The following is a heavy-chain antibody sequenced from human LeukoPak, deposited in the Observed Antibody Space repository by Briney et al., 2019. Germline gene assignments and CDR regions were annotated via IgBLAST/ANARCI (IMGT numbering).Heavy chain of an antibody. CDR3: ARASSPWGYCSSTSCHPDAFDI. CDR1: GFTLSSYA. Sequence: GGSLRLSCAAPGFTLSSYAMHWVGQAPGKGLEWGAVISYVGRNKYYADSVKGRFTISRDNSKNTLYLQMNSLRAEDTAVHYCARASSPWGYCSSTSCHPDAFDIWGQGTMVTVSS. J-gene: IGHJ3*02. D-gene: IGHD2-2*01. CDR2: ISYVGRNK. V-gene: IGHV3-30*04.